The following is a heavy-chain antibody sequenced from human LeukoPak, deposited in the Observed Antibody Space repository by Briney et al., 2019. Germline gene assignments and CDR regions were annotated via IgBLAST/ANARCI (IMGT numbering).Heavy chain of an antibody. D-gene: IGHD4/OR15-4a*01. J-gene: IGHJ4*02. V-gene: IGHV1-2*02. Sequence: ASVKVSCKASGGTFSSYAISWVRQAPGQGLEWMGWINPNSGGTNYAQKFQGRVTMTRDTSISTAYMELSRLRSDDTAVYYCARGVLGDFDYWGQGTLVTVSS. CDR1: GGTFSSYA. CDR3: ARGVLGDFDY. CDR2: INPNSGGT.